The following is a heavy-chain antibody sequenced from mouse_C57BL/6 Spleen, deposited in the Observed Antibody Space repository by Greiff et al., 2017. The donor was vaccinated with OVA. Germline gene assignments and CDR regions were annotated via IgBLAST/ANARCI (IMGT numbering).Heavy chain of an antibody. CDR2: IDPETGGT. V-gene: IGHV1-15*01. J-gene: IGHJ3*01. D-gene: IGHD2-2*01. CDR3: TGGGYDVAY. Sequence: VQLQESGAELVRPGASVTLSCKASGYTFTDYEMHWVKQTPVHGLEWIGSIDPETGGTAYNQKFKGKAILTADKSSSTAYMELRSLTSEDSAVYYCTGGGYDVAYWGQGTLVTVSA. CDR1: GYTFTDYE.